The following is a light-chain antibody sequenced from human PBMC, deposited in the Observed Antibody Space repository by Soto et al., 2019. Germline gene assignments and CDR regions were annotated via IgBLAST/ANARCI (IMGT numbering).Light chain of an antibody. CDR3: QQYGSSPFT. CDR1: QSVSSSY. CDR2: GAS. Sequence: EIGLTQSPGTLSLSPGERATLSCRASQSVSSSYLAWHQQKPGQAPRLLIYGASSRATGIPDRFSGSGSGTDFTLIISRLEPEDFAVYYCQQYGSSPFTFGPGTKVDIK. J-gene: IGKJ3*01. V-gene: IGKV3-20*01.